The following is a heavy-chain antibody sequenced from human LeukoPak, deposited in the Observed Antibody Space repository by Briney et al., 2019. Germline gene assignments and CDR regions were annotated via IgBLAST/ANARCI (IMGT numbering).Heavy chain of an antibody. CDR2: IYHSGTT. V-gene: IGHV4-30-4*07. CDR3: ARSFLPRYYYYDSRFDP. Sequence: SETLSLTCAVSGVAISRGGYAWNWIRQPPGKGLEWIAYIYHSGTTYYNPSLKSRATISVDTSKNQFSLKLSSVTAADTAVYYCARSFLPRYYYYDSRFDPWGQGTLVTVSS. CDR1: GVAISRGGYA. D-gene: IGHD3-22*01. J-gene: IGHJ5*02.